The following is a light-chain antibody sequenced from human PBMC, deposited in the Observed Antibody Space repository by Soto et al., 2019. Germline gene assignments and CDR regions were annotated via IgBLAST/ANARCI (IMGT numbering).Light chain of an antibody. CDR3: QQSSSTSQT. J-gene: IGKJ1*01. V-gene: IGKV1-39*01. CDR1: QSISSY. CDR2: AAS. Sequence: DIQMTQSPSSLSASVGDRVTITCRASQSISSYLNWYQQKPGMPPKLLIYAASFLQRGVPSRFSGRGSGSDFTLTISSLQPEDFATCYCQQSSSTSQTFGQGTKVEIK.